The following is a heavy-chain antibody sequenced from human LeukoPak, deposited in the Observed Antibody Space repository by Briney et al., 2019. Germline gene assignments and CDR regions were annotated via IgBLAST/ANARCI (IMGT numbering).Heavy chain of an antibody. V-gene: IGHV1-8*03. Sequence: ASVKVSCKASGYTFTSYDINWVRQATGRGLEWMGWMNPNSGNTGYAQKFQGRVTITRNTSISTAYMELSSLRSEDTAVYYCARGIQLKYCSSTSCYKGFDPWGQGTLVTVSS. CDR3: ARGIQLKYCSSTSCYKGFDP. CDR2: MNPNSGNT. J-gene: IGHJ5*02. D-gene: IGHD2-2*02. CDR1: GYTFTSYD.